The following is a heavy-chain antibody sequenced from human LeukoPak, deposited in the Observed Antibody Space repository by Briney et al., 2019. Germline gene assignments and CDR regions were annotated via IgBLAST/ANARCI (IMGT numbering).Heavy chain of an antibody. V-gene: IGHV4-34*01. CDR3: ASFRNGDYGGVYFDY. D-gene: IGHD4-17*01. CDR1: GGSFSGYY. CDR2: INHSGST. J-gene: IGHJ4*02. Sequence: PSETLSLTCAVYGGSFSGYYWSWIRQPPGKGLEWIGEINHSGSTNYNPSLKSRVTISVDTSKNQFSLKLSSVTAADTAVYYCASFRNGDYGGVYFDYWGQGTLVTVSS.